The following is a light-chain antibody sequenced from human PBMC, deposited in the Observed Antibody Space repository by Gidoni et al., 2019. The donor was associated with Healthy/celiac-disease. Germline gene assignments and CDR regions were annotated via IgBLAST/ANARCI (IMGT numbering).Light chain of an antibody. CDR3: QQSYSTSIT. CDR2: AAS. J-gene: IGKJ5*01. V-gene: IGKV1-39*01. Sequence: DIQIPQSPSSLSASVGDRVTITCRASQSISIYLNWYQQKPGKAPKLLIYAASSLHSGVPSRFSGSGSGTDFTLTISSLQTEDFATYYCQQSYSTSITFGQGTRLEIK. CDR1: QSISIY.